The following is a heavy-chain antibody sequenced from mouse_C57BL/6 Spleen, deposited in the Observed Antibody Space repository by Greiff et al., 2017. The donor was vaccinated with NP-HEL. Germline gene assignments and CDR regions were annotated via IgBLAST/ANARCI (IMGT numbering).Heavy chain of an antibody. CDR1: GYAFSSSW. CDR2: IYPGDGDT. CDR3: ARGRGRDY. Sequence: QVQLQQSGPELVKPGASVKISCKASGYAFSSSWMNWVKQRPGKGLEWIGRIYPGDGDTNYNGKFKGKATLTADKSSSTAYMQLSSLTSEDSAVYFCARGRGRDYWGQGTTLTVSS. V-gene: IGHV1-82*01. J-gene: IGHJ2*01. D-gene: IGHD3-3*01.